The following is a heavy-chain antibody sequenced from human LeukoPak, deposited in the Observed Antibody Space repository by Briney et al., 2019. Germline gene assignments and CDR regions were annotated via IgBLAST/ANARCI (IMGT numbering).Heavy chain of an antibody. CDR1: GGSISSHY. CDR3: ARDPTDSGYAYFDY. V-gene: IGHV4-59*11. D-gene: IGHD5-12*01. J-gene: IGHJ4*02. Sequence: SETLSLTCTVSGGSISSHYWSWIRQPPGKGLEWIGCIYYSGSTNYNPSLKSRVTISVDTSKNQFSLKLSSVTAADTAVYYCARDPTDSGYAYFDYWGQGTLVTVSS. CDR2: IYYSGST.